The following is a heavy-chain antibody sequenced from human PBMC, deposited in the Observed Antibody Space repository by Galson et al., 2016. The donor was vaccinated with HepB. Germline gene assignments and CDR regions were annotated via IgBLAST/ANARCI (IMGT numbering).Heavy chain of an antibody. CDR1: GFTLNKNN. CDR2: ISSGSSYI. Sequence: LRLSCAASGFTLNKNNMNWVRQAPGTGLEWVSSISSGSSYIYYADSVKGRFSITIDNAKNPLYLQMNSLRAEDTAVYYRARDRRYQLLSGFDSWGQGTLVTVSS. V-gene: IGHV3-21*01. D-gene: IGHD2-2*01. CDR3: ARDRRYQLLSGFDS. J-gene: IGHJ4*02.